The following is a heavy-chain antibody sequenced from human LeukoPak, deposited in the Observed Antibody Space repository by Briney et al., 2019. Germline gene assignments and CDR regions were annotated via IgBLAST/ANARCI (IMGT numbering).Heavy chain of an antibody. CDR3: ARGPLVGATTPGSV. V-gene: IGHV1-69*05. CDR2: IIPIFGTA. D-gene: IGHD1-26*01. CDR1: GGTFSSYA. Sequence: SVKVSCKASGGTFSSYAISWVRQAPGLGLEWVGRIIPIFGTANYAQKFQGRVTITTDESTSTAYMELSSLRSEDTAVYYCARGPLVGATTPGSVWGQGTLVTVSS. J-gene: IGHJ4*02.